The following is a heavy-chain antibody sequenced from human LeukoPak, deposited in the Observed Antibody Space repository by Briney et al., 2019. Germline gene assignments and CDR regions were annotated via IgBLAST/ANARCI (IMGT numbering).Heavy chain of an antibody. CDR2: ISGSGGTT. CDR3: AKSLIAARYCDF. V-gene: IGHV3-23*01. D-gene: IGHD6-6*01. J-gene: IGHJ4*02. Sequence: GGSLRLSCAASGFTFRIYAMSWVRHAPGKGLEWVSAISGSGGTTYYADSVKGRLTISRNNSKNTLYLQMNSLRAEDTTVYYCAKSLIAARYCDFWGQGTLVTVSS. CDR1: GFTFRIYA.